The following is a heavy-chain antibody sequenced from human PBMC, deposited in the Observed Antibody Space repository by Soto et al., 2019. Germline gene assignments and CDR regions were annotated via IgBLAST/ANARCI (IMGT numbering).Heavy chain of an antibody. CDR3: ARTTQTYSSSSSYYYYYMDV. D-gene: IGHD6-6*01. J-gene: IGHJ6*03. Sequence: SETLSLTCAVYGGSFSGYYWSWIRQPPGKGLEWIGEINHSGSTNYNTSLKSRVTISVDTSKNQFSLKLSSVTAADTAVYYCARTTQTYSSSSSYYYYYMDVWGKGTTVTVSS. CDR2: INHSGST. V-gene: IGHV4-34*01. CDR1: GGSFSGYY.